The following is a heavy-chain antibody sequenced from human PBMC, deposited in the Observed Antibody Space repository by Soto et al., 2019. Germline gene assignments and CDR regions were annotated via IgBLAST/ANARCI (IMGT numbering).Heavy chain of an antibody. V-gene: IGHV3-33*01. Sequence: QVQLVESGGGVVQPGRSLRLSCAASGFTFSSYGMHWVRQAPGKGLEWVAVIWYDGSNKYYADSVKGRFTISRDNSKNTLYLQMNSLRAEDTAVYYCARGGYGGEVEAFDIWGQGTMVTVSS. CDR3: ARGGYGGEVEAFDI. J-gene: IGHJ3*02. CDR1: GFTFSSYG. D-gene: IGHD2-21*01. CDR2: IWYDGSNK.